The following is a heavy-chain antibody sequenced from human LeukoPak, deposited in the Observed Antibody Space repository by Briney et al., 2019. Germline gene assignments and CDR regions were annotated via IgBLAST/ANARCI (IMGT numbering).Heavy chain of an antibody. V-gene: IGHV3-21*01. J-gene: IGHJ5*02. Sequence: GGSLRLSCAASGFAFSSYSINWVRQAPGKGLEWVSSISSSSDYIYYADSVKGRFTISRDNAKSSLYLQKNNLRAEDTAVYYCARSRSIAARVNWLDPWGQGTLITVSS. CDR1: GFAFSSYS. D-gene: IGHD6-6*01. CDR2: ISSSSDYI. CDR3: ARSRSIAARVNWLDP.